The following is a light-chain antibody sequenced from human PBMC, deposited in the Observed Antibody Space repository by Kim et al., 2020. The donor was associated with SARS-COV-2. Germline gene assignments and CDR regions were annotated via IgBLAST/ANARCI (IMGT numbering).Light chain of an antibody. V-gene: IGKV4-1*01. CDR1: QSVLYSSNNKNY. CDR3: QQYYSTLTWT. Sequence: TINCKSSQSVLYSSNNKNYLAWYQHKPGQPPKLLIYWASTRESGVPDRFSGSGSGTDFTLTISSLQAEDVAVYYCQQYYSTLTWTFGQGTKVDIK. CDR2: WAS. J-gene: IGKJ1*01.